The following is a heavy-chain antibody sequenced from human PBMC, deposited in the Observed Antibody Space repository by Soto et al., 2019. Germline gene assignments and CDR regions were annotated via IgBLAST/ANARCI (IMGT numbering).Heavy chain of an antibody. CDR1: GFTFSSYG. CDR2: IWSDGSFE. CDR3: AREWRGGDAFDM. D-gene: IGHD3-10*01. V-gene: IGHV3-33*01. J-gene: IGHJ3*02. Sequence: QVQLVESGGGVVQPGRSLRLSCAASGFTFSSYGMHWVRQAPGKGLEWVAIIWSDGSFEHYADSVKGRFTISRDNSKNTLYLQMNGPRAEDTAVYYCAREWRGGDAFDMWGQGTMVTVSS.